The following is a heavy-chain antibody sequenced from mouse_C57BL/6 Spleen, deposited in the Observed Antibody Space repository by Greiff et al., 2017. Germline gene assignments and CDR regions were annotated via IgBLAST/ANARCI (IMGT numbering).Heavy chain of an antibody. CDR3: AGYDYRRWRWYFAV. D-gene: IGHD2-4*01. CDR2: IDPESGGT. J-gene: IGHJ1*03. CDR1: GYTFTSYW. Sequence: QVQLQQPGAELVKPGASVKLSCKASGYTFTSYWMHWVKQRPGRGLEWIGRIDPESGGTKYNEKFKTKATLTVDKPSSTAYMQLSSLTSEDSAIYYCAGYDYRRWRWYFAVWGTGTTVTVSS. V-gene: IGHV1-72*01.